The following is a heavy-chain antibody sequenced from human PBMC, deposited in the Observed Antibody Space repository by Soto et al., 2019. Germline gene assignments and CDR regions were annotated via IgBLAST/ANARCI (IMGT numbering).Heavy chain of an antibody. CDR1: GFTFSSYS. J-gene: IGHJ4*02. CDR2: ISSSSSTI. CDR3: AREGITEGLNYFDY. V-gene: IGHV3-48*01. Sequence: EVQLVESGGGLVQPGGSLRLSCAASGFTFSSYSMNWVRQAPGKGLEWVSYISSSSSTIYYADSVKGRFTISRDNAKNSLYLQMNSLRAEDTAVYYCAREGITEGLNYFDYWGQGTLVTVSS. D-gene: IGHD1-20*01.